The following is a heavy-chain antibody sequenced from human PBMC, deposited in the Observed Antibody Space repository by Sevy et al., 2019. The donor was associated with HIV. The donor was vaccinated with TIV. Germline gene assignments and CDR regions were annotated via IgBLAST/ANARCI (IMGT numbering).Heavy chain of an antibody. J-gene: IGHJ3*02. V-gene: IGHV3-30*04. Sequence: GGSLRLSCEASGSPFSNYAMPWVRKTPDRGLGWVAVVSYNGADTYYTDSVKGRFTVSRDNSKSTRYLQMNSVRFYDSAVYCCARGPPQGAFDIWGQGTTVTVSS. CDR1: GSPFSNYA. CDR2: VSYNGADT. CDR3: ARGPPQGAFDI.